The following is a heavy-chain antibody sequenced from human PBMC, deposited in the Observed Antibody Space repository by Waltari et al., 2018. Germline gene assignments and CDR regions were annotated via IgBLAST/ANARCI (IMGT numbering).Heavy chain of an antibody. CDR3: ASFGTGYNGDY. V-gene: IGHV1-69*05. CDR2: IIPIFGTA. J-gene: IGHJ4*02. Sequence: VQLVQSGAEVKKPGATVKISCKASGYTFTDYYMHWVQQAPGKGLEWMGGIIPIFGTANYAQKFQGRVTITTDESTSTAYMELSSLRSEDTAVYYCASFGTGYNGDYWGQGTLVTVSS. D-gene: IGHD3-9*01. CDR1: GYTFTDYY.